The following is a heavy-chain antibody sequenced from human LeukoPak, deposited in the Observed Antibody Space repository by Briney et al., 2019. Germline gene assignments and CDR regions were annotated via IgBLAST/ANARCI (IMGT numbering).Heavy chain of an antibody. CDR1: GFTFSSYA. CDR3: AREAFNFDY. Sequence: PGGSLRLSCAASGFTFSSYAMHWVRQAPGKGLEWVSYISSSGSTIYYADSVKGRFTISRDNAKNSLYLQMNSLRAEDTAVYYCAREAFNFDYWGQGTLVTVSS. J-gene: IGHJ4*02. CDR2: ISSSGSTI. V-gene: IGHV3-48*03.